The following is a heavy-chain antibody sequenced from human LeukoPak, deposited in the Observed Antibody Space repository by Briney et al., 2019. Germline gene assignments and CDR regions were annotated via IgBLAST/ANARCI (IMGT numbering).Heavy chain of an antibody. J-gene: IGHJ5*02. V-gene: IGHV4-30-4*08. Sequence: PSETLSLTCTVSGGSISSSSYYWGWIRQPPGTGLEWIGYIFYTGSTNYSPALKSRVFISVDTFKNQFSLKLSSVTAADTAVYFCARKYPDHWFDPGGQGTLVTVSA. CDR3: ARKYPDHWFDP. CDR2: IFYTGST. CDR1: GGSISSSSYY. D-gene: IGHD6-6*01.